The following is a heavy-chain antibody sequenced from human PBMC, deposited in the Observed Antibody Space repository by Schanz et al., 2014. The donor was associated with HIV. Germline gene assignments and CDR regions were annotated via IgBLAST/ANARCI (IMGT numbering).Heavy chain of an antibody. D-gene: IGHD2-21*02. V-gene: IGHV1-2*02. J-gene: IGHJ4*02. CDR2: IDCSNGDT. Sequence: QVQLVQSGAEVEKPGASAKVSCKASGYSFTSNFIHWVRQAPGQGPEWMGWIDCSNGDTYYKKNFRGRVTMTRDTPITTVFMELSGLRSDDTAVYFCARNEFRLLPFDFWGQGTLVTVSS. CDR1: GYSFTSNF. CDR3: ARNEFRLLPFDF.